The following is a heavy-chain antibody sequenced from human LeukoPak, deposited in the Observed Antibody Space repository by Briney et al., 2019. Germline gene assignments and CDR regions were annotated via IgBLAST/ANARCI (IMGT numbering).Heavy chain of an antibody. CDR1: GLSFSSQA. CDR2: ISGSGGST. J-gene: IGHJ3*02. V-gene: IGHV3-23*01. CDR3: AKDVTGTTGSGAFDI. D-gene: IGHD1-7*01. Sequence: PGGSLRLSCAASGLSFSSQAMTWVRQAPGKGLEWVSAISGSGGSTYYADSVKGRFTISRDNSKNTLYLQMNSLRAEDTAVYYCAKDVTGTTGSGAFDIWGQGTMVTVSS.